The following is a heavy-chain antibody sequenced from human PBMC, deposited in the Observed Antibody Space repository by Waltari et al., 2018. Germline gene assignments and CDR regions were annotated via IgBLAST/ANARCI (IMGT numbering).Heavy chain of an antibody. J-gene: IGHJ4*02. CDR2: INAGKGNA. V-gene: IGHV1-3*01. CDR3: ARDSSGYNYAYGY. D-gene: IGHD5-18*01. CDR1: GYTFTHYA. Sequence: QVQLVQSGAEVKEPGASVRVSCEASGYTFTHYAIQWVRQAPGQRPEWMGWINAGKGNAKYSQKFQGRVTIVRDTSASTAYMELHRLRSADTAVYYCARDSSGYNYAYGYWGQGTLVTVSS.